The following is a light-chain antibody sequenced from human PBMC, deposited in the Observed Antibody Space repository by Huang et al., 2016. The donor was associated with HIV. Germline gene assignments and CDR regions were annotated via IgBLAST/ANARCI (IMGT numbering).Light chain of an antibody. CDR1: QGVTRNY. CDR3: QQFGSSPPYS. V-gene: IGKV3-20*01. Sequence: EIVLTQSPDTLSLSPGERATVSCRARQGVTRNYLAWYQQRPGQAPKLLIYGAATRATGIPDRCSGSGSGTDFTLTISRLAPEDFAVYYCQQFGSSPPYSFGQGTKLEIK. J-gene: IGKJ2*03. CDR2: GAA.